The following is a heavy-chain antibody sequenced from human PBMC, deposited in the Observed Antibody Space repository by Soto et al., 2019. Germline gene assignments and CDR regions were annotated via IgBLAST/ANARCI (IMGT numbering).Heavy chain of an antibody. CDR2: ISANGDGA. CDR3: AKSPDYEEARSFDY. Sequence: EVQLLESGGGLVQPGGSLRLSCAASGFSFSNYAMSWVRQAQGRGLEWVSGISANGDGASYADSVRGRFTISRDNSQNTLYLQMNSRRVDDTAVFYCAKSPDYEEARSFDYWGQGARVSVSS. CDR1: GFSFSNYA. V-gene: IGHV3-23*01. D-gene: IGHD4-17*01. J-gene: IGHJ4*02.